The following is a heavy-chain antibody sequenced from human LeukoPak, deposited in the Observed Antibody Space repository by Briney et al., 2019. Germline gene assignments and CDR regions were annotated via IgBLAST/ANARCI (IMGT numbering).Heavy chain of an antibody. D-gene: IGHD2-21*02. CDR1: GFTFTNYG. J-gene: IGHJ4*02. Sequence: QTGGSLRLSCAASGFTFTNYGMSWVRQAPGKGLEWVSAISGSGGSTYYADSVKGRFTISRDNSKNTLYLQMNSLRAEDTAVYYCAKLPVVLPVPGCCFDYWGQGTLVTVSS. CDR2: ISGSGGST. V-gene: IGHV3-23*01. CDR3: AKLPVVLPVPGCCFDY.